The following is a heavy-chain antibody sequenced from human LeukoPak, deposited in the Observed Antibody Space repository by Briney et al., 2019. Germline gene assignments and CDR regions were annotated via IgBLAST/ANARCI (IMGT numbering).Heavy chain of an antibody. Sequence: SETLSLTCTVSGGSISSSSCYWGWIRQPPGKGLEWIGYIYHSGSTYYNPSLKSRVTISVDRSKNQFSLKLSSVTAADTAVYYCARAGYRNDFWSGYYPPNYYYGMDVWGQGTTVTVSS. D-gene: IGHD3-3*01. CDR2: IYHSGST. V-gene: IGHV4-39*07. J-gene: IGHJ6*02. CDR1: GGSISSSSCY. CDR3: ARAGYRNDFWSGYYPPNYYYGMDV.